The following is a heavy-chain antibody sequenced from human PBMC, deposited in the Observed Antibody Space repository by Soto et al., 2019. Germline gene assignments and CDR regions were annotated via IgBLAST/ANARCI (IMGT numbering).Heavy chain of an antibody. CDR2: IFYSGST. D-gene: IGHD5-18*01. J-gene: IGHJ4*02. Sequence: LSLTCTVSGGSIRSYYWTWIRQPPGKGLEWLGYIFYSGSTFYNPSLKSRVTISIHTSKSQFSLQLTSVTAADTAVYYCARGAADTDMVDSWGQGTLVTVSS. CDR1: GGSIRSYY. CDR3: ARGAADTDMVDS. V-gene: IGHV4-59*01.